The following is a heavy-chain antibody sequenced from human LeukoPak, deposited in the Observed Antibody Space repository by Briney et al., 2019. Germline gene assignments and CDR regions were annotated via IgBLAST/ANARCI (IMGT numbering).Heavy chain of an antibody. D-gene: IGHD6-19*01. CDR1: GGSISSYY. V-gene: IGHV4-59*01. CDR3: ASSYSSGWRRFDY. Sequence: SETLSLTCTVSGGSISSYYWSWIRQPPGRGLEWIGYIYYSGSTNYNPSLKSRVTISVDMSKNQFSLKLSSVTAADTAVYYCASSYSSGWRRFDYWGQGTLVTVSS. J-gene: IGHJ4*02. CDR2: IYYSGST.